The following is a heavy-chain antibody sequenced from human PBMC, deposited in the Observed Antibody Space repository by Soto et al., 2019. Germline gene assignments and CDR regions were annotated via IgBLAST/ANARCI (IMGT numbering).Heavy chain of an antibody. D-gene: IGHD3-3*01. CDR3: ARASTIFGVVVRFDS. CDR2: IYYSGST. Sequence: SETLSLTCTVSGGSINSGDYYWSWIRQPPGKGLEWIGYIYYSGSTYYDPSLKSRVTISVDTSKNQFSLKLGSVTAADAAVYYCARASTIFGVVVRFDSWGQGTLVTVSS. CDR1: GGSINSGDYY. J-gene: IGHJ4*02. V-gene: IGHV4-30-4*01.